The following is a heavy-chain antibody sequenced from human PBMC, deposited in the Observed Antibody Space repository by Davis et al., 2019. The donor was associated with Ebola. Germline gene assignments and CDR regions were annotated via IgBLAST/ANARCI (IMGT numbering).Heavy chain of an antibody. D-gene: IGHD3-10*01. CDR1: GFTFSSFR. CDR2: ISYDGNNK. V-gene: IGHV3-30*18. CDR3: AKLDTFYEGSGRNFYYGMDV. Sequence: GESLKISCAASGFTFSSFRMHWVRQAPGKGLEWVALISYDGNNKYYADSVKGRFTISRDNSKNTLYLQMNSLRPDDTATYYCAKLDTFYEGSGRNFYYGMDVWGQGTTVTVSS. J-gene: IGHJ6*02.